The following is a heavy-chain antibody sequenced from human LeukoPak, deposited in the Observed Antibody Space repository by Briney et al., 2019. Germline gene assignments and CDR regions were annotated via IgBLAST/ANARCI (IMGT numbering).Heavy chain of an antibody. J-gene: IGHJ4*02. CDR1: GFTFSSYA. CDR2: ISYDGSGS. D-gene: IGHD5-12*01. Sequence: GRSLRLSCAASGFTFSSYAIHWVRQTPGKGLEWVAVISYDGSGSYFADSVKGRFTISRDNSKSTLSLQMNRLRIEDTAIYYCARDQLAYSGYDTLFDYWGPGTLVTVSS. V-gene: IGHV3-30*04. CDR3: ARDQLAYSGYDTLFDY.